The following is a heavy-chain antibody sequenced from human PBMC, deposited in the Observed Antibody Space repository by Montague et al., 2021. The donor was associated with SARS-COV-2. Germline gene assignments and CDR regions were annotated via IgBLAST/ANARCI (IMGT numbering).Heavy chain of an antibody. CDR1: GDSISTDYW. Sequence: SETLSLTCVVSGDSISTDYWWTWVRLPPGKGLGWVGEIHHTGSTKYKPSLKSRVSMSVDKSWNQSSMRLASVTAAATAIYYCGRKGSGRSDLVYWGQGTLVTVSS. J-gene: IGHJ4*02. V-gene: IGHV4-4*02. CDR2: IHHTGST. CDR3: GRKGSGRSDLVY. D-gene: IGHD1-26*01.